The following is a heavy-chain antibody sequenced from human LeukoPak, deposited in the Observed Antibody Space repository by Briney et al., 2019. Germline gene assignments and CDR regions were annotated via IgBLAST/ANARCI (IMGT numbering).Heavy chain of an antibody. D-gene: IGHD3-16*01. V-gene: IGHV3-30*04. CDR2: ISNDGSNK. CDR1: GFTFSTYP. Sequence: RSLRLSCAASGFTFSTYPMHWVRQAPGKGLEWVAVISNDGSNKYYADSVKGRFTLSRDSSKNTLYLQMNSLRTEDTAVYYCARDMTRNFDYWGQGTLVTVSS. J-gene: IGHJ4*02. CDR3: ARDMTRNFDY.